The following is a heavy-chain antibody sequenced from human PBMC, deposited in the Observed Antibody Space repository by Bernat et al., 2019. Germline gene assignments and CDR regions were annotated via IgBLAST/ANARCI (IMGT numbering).Heavy chain of an antibody. V-gene: IGHV4-39*01. D-gene: IGHD2-15*01. CDR2: IYYRGGT. CDR3: ARLGSEYCSGACCYED. CDR1: GGSISSSSYH. J-gene: IGHJ4*02. Sequence: QVQLQESGPGLVKPSETLSLTCTVSGGSISSSSYHWGWIRQPPGKGLEWIGSIYYRGGTYYSPSLMSRVAISLDTSKNQVSLKLNSVTAADTAVYHCARLGSEYCSGACCYEDWGQGTLITVSS.